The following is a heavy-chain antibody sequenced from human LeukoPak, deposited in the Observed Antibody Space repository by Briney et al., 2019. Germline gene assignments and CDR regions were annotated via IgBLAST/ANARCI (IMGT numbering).Heavy chain of an antibody. CDR2: IYYSGST. V-gene: IGHV4-30-4*01. D-gene: IGHD3-3*01. J-gene: IGHJ3*02. CDR1: GGSISSGDYY. Sequence: PSQTLSFTCTVSGGSISSGDYYWSWIRQPPGKGLEWIGYIYYSGSTYYNPSLKSRVTISVDTSKNQFSLKLSSVTAADTAVYYCARFHTIFGVVTGFDIWGQGTMVTVSS. CDR3: ARFHTIFGVVTGFDI.